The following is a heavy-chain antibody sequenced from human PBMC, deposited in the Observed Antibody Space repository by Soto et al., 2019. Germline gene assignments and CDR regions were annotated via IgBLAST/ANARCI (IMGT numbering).Heavy chain of an antibody. D-gene: IGHD2-2*02. J-gene: IGHJ5*02. V-gene: IGHV4-4*07. Sequence: SENLSLTCTVSGGSISSYYWSWIRQPAGKGLEWIGRIYTSGSTNYNPSLKSRVTMSVDTSKNQFSLKLSSVTAADTAVYYCALGPLYSSSTSCYKGWFDPWGQGTLVTVS. CDR2: IYTSGST. CDR1: GGSISSYY. CDR3: ALGPLYSSSTSCYKGWFDP.